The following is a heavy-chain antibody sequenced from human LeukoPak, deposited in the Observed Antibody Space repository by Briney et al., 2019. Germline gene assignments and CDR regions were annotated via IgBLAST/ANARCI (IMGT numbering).Heavy chain of an antibody. CDR3: ARDMARQWLPPYYYYGMDV. Sequence: GGSLRLSCAASGFTFSSYAMHWVRQAPGKGLEWVAVISYDGSNKYYADSVKGRFTISRDNSKNTLYLQMNSLRAEDTAVYYCARDMARQWLPPYYYYGMDVWGQGTTVTVSS. CDR1: GFTFSSYA. D-gene: IGHD6-19*01. J-gene: IGHJ6*02. V-gene: IGHV3-30-3*01. CDR2: ISYDGSNK.